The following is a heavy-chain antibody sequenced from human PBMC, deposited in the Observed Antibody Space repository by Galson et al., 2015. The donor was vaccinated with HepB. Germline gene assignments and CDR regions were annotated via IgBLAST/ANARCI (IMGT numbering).Heavy chain of an antibody. CDR3: AKDRNYADYGLSAVFDY. Sequence: LRLSCAASGFTFSRYGMHWVRQAPGRGLEWVAVISYDGGTKYYADSVKGRFTISRDNAKNTLYLQMDSLRGEDTAVYYCAKDRNYADYGLSAVFDYWGQGTLVTISS. J-gene: IGHJ4*02. CDR2: ISYDGGTK. CDR1: GFTFSRYG. D-gene: IGHD4-17*01. V-gene: IGHV3-30*18.